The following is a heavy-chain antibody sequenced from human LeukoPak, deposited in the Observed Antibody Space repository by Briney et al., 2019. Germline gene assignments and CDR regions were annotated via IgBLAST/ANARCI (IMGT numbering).Heavy chain of an antibody. J-gene: IGHJ3*02. V-gene: IGHV1-8*02. CDR1: GYTFTSYY. CDR2: MNPNSGNT. Sequence: GASVKVSCKASGYTFTSYYMHWVRQATGQGLEWMGWMNPNSGNTGYAQKFQGRVTMTRNTSISTAYMELSSLRSEDTAVYYCARPGEGQGMREFDAFDIWGQGTMVTVSS. D-gene: IGHD6-13*01. CDR3: ARPGEGQGMREFDAFDI.